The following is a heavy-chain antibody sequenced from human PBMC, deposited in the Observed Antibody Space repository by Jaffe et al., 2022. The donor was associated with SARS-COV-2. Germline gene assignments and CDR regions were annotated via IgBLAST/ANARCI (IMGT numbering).Heavy chain of an antibody. V-gene: IGHV4-31*03. CDR1: GGSISSGGYY. D-gene: IGHD3-10*01. CDR3: ARARGPGSGSYYYFDY. Sequence: QVQLQESGPGLVKPSQTLSLTCTVSGGSISSGGYYWSWIRQHPGKGLEWIGYIYYSGSTYYNPSLKSRVTISVDTSENQFSLKLTSVTAADTAVYYCARARGPGSGSYYYFDYWGQGTLVTVSS. CDR2: IYYSGST. J-gene: IGHJ4*02.